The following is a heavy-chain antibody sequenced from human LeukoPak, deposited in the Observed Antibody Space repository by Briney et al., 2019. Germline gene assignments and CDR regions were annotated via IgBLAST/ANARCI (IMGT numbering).Heavy chain of an antibody. CDR1: GYSFTSYW. CDR3: ARHATGIAVAGTTDY. D-gene: IGHD6-19*01. CDR2: IDPSDSYT. J-gene: IGHJ4*02. Sequence: GESLKISCKGSGYSFTSYWISWVRRMPGKGLEWMGRIDPSDSYTNYSPSFQGHVTISADKSISTAYLQWSSLKASDTAMYYCARHATGIAVAGTTDYWGQGTLVTVPS. V-gene: IGHV5-10-1*01.